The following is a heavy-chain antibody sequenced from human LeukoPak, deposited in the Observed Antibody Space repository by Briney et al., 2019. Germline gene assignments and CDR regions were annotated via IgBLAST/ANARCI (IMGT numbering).Heavy chain of an antibody. CDR2: IYSGGST. V-gene: IGHV3-53*01. Sequence: GGSLRLSCAASGFTFSSYEMNWVRQAPGKGLEWVSVIYSGGSTYYADSVKGRFTISRDNSKNTLYLQMNSLRAEDTAVYYCARGTYSSSWYPVDYWGQGTLVTVSS. D-gene: IGHD6-13*01. J-gene: IGHJ4*02. CDR3: ARGTYSSSWYPVDY. CDR1: GFTFSSYE.